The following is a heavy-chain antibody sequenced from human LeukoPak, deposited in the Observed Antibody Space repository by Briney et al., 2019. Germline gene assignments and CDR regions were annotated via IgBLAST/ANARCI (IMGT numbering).Heavy chain of an antibody. D-gene: IGHD2-2*01. CDR2: ISYDGSNK. Sequence: PGRSLRLSCAASGFTFSSYTMHWVRQAPGKGLEWVAVISYDGSNKYYADSVKGRFTISRDNSKNTLYLQMNSLRAEDTAVYYCARVKGSSTFDYWGQGTLVTVSP. CDR1: GFTFSSYT. J-gene: IGHJ4*02. CDR3: ARVKGSSTFDY. V-gene: IGHV3-30-3*01.